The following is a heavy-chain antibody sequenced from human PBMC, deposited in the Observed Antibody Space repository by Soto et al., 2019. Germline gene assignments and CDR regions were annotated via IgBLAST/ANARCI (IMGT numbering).Heavy chain of an antibody. CDR2: ISGSGTST. CDR1: GFTFSSYA. J-gene: IGHJ4*02. V-gene: IGHV3-23*01. CDR3: ARESEDLTSNFDY. Sequence: GGSLRLSCAASGFTFSSYAMTWVRQAPGKGLEWVSAISGSGTSTYYADSVRGRFTISRDNSQNTLYLEMNSLRAEDTAVYYCARESEDLTSNFDYWGQGTLVTVSS.